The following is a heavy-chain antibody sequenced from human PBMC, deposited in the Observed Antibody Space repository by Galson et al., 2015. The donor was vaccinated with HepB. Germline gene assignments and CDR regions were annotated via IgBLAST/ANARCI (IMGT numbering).Heavy chain of an antibody. V-gene: IGHV3-21*01. CDR1: GFTFSSYS. J-gene: IGHJ3*02. CDR3: ARDFNKQWLVHI. Sequence: SLRLSCAASGFTFSSYSMNWVRQAPGKGLEWVSSISSSSSYIYYADSVKGRFTISRDNAKNSLYLQMNSLRAEDTAVYYCARDFNKQWLVHIWGQGTMVTVSS. CDR2: ISSSSSYI. D-gene: IGHD6-19*01.